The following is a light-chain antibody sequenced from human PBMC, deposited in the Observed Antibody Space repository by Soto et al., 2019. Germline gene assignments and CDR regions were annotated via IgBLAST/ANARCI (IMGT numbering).Light chain of an antibody. CDR1: PSVSGSA. V-gene: IGKV3-20*01. J-gene: IGKJ1*01. CDR2: DAS. CDR3: QQYAYSPVT. Sequence: EIVLTQAPGTLSLSPGERATLSCRASPSVSGSALAWYQQKPGQAPRLLMYDASTMATDIPERFSGSGSGTDFTLIISRLEPEDFAVYYCQQYAYSPVTFGQGTKVEIK.